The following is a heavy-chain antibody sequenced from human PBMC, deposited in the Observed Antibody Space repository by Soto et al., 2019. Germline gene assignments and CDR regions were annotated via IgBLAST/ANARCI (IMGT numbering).Heavy chain of an antibody. D-gene: IGHD2-8*01. CDR1: GFTFSSYA. CDR2: ISSSSSTI. Sequence: TAGSLRLSCAASGFTFSSYAMSWVRQAPGKGLEWVSAISSSSSTIYYADSVKGRFTISRDDFRNTLYLQMNSLRTEDTAIYYCAKLRDFVVLPAGILDYWGPGTLVTVSS. J-gene: IGHJ4*02. CDR3: AKLRDFVVLPAGILDY. V-gene: IGHV3-23*01.